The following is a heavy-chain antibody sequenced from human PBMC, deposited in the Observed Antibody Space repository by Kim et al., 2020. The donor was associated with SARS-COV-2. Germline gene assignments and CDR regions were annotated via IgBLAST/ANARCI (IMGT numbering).Heavy chain of an antibody. CDR2: ISYDGSNK. V-gene: IGHV3-30*04. D-gene: IGHD3-10*01. Sequence: GGSLRLSCAASGFTFSSYAMHWVRQAPGKGLEWVAVISYDGSNKYYADSVKGRFTISRDNSKNTLYLQMNSLRAEDTAVYYCARDVWGYGSGSYSRYYY. J-gene: IGHJ6*01. CDR1: GFTFSSYA. CDR3: ARDVWGYGSGSYSRYYY.